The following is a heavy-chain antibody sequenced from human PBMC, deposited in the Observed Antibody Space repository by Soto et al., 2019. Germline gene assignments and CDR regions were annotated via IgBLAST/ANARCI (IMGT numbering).Heavy chain of an antibody. CDR2: IYPGDSDT. J-gene: IGHJ6*02. CDR3: ARLTTHQGYNYYCMVV. V-gene: IGHV5-51*01. D-gene: IGHD3-22*01. Sequence: GESLKISCKGSGYSFTTYWIGWVRQMPGKGLEWMGIIYPGDSDTRYSPSFQGQVTITAGKSISTAYVQWSSLKASDTAMYYCARLTTHQGYNYYCMVVWGQGTTVTVS. CDR1: GYSFTTYW.